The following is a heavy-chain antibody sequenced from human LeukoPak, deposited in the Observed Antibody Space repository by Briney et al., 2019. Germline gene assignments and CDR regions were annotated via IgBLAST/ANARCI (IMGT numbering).Heavy chain of an antibody. CDR3: AKEGLKHIVVVTATHGY. Sequence: GGSLRLSCAASGFTFSSYAMSWVRQAPGKGLEWVSAISGSGGSTYYADSVKGRFTISRDNSKNTLYLQMNSLRAEDTAVYYCAKEGLKHIVVVTATHGYWGQGTLVTVSS. CDR1: GFTFSSYA. CDR2: ISGSGGST. D-gene: IGHD2-21*02. V-gene: IGHV3-23*01. J-gene: IGHJ4*02.